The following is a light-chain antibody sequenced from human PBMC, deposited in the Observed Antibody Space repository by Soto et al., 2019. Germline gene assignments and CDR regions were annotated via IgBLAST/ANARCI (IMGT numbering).Light chain of an antibody. CDR3: GTWDSSLSGV. CDR2: DNN. J-gene: IGLJ3*02. Sequence: QSVLTQPPSVSAAPGQKVTISCSGSSSNIGNNYVSWYQQLPGTAPKLLIYDNNKRPSGIPDRFSGSKSGTSATLGITGPQTGDEADYYCGTWDSSLSGVFGGGTKLTVL. CDR1: SSNIGNNY. V-gene: IGLV1-51*01.